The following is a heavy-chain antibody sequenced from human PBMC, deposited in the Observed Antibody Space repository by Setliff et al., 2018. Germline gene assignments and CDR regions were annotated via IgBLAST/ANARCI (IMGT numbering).Heavy chain of an antibody. CDR1: GYTFTNYG. J-gene: IGHJ6*02. CDR3: ARDGVSYGMDV. Sequence: ASVKVSCKASGYTFTNYGINWVRQAPGQGLEWMGWINNYNFNTNYPQKFLGRVTMTTDTSTSTAYMELRSLSSDDTAVYYCARDGVSYGMDVWGQGTTVTVSS. CDR2: INNYNFNT. V-gene: IGHV1-18*01.